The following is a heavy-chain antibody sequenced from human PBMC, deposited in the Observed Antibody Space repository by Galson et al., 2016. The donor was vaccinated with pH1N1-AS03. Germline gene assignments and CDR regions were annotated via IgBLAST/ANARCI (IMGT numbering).Heavy chain of an antibody. CDR3: ARDTDHYGMDV. CDR2: ISGPGDAT. CDR1: GFNFHNYA. V-gene: IGHV3-23*01. Sequence: SLRLSCAASGFNFHNYAMTWVRQAPGKGLEWVSSISGPGDATYYAESVRGRFIISRDNYKNTVYLQMNSLRAEDTAVYYCARDTDHYGMDVWGQGTTVTVSS. J-gene: IGHJ6*02.